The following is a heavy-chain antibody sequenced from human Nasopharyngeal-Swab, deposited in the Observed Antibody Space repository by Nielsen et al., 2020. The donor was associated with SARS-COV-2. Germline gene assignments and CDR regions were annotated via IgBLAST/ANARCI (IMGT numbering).Heavy chain of an antibody. J-gene: IGHJ4*02. Sequence: GGSLRLSCAASGFTFSSYNMNWVRQAPGKGLEWVANIKQDGSEKYYVDSVKGRFTISRDNAKNSLYLQMNSLRAEDTAVYYCAVDGYWGQGTLVTVSS. CDR1: GFTFSSYN. D-gene: IGHD6-19*01. CDR2: IKQDGSEK. V-gene: IGHV3-7*01. CDR3: AVDGY.